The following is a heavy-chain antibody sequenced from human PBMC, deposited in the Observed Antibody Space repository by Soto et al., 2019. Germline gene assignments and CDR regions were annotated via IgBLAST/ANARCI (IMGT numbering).Heavy chain of an antibody. V-gene: IGHV4-59*01. D-gene: IGHD6-6*01. Sequence: SETLSLTCTVSGGSISSYYWSWIRQPPGKGLEWIAHIYYSGSTNYSPSLKSRVTISVDTSKNQFSLKLSSVTAADTAVYYRARSPIAARPHFDYWGQGTLVTV. CDR2: IYYSGST. CDR1: GGSISSYY. CDR3: ARSPIAARPHFDY. J-gene: IGHJ4*02.